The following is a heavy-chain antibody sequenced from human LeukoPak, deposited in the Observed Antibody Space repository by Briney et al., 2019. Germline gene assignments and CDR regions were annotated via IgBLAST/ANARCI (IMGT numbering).Heavy chain of an antibody. CDR1: TGSFSDYY. CDR2: ISHSGST. V-gene: IGHV4-34*01. Sequence: SETLSLTCAVYTGSFSDYYWSWIRQPPGMGLDWIGKISHSGSTNYNPSLKIRVSISVDTSKNQFSLKLSALNAADTAVYYCARGAGYDILTGPGYFDLWGRGTLVTVSS. J-gene: IGHJ2*01. CDR3: ARGAGYDILTGPGYFDL. D-gene: IGHD3-9*01.